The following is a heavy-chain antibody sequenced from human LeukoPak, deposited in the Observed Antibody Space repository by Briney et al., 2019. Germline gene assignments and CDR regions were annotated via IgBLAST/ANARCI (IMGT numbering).Heavy chain of an antibody. D-gene: IGHD6-13*01. CDR2: ISAYNGNT. Sequence: GASVKVSCKASGYTFTTYGFSRVRQAPGQGLKWMGWISAYNGNTNYAQKLQGRVTMTTDTSTTTAYMELRSLTSDDTAVYYCARDHSSSGQLFDYWGQGTLVTVSS. CDR3: ARDHSSSGQLFDY. J-gene: IGHJ4*02. CDR1: GYTFTTYG. V-gene: IGHV1-18*01.